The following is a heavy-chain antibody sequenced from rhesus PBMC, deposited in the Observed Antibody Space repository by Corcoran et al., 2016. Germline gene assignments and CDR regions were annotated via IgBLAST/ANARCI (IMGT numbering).Heavy chain of an antibody. CDR1: GGSMSGYYY. J-gene: IGHJ3*01. D-gene: IGHD1-1*01. CDR2: IDGNSASS. Sequence: QVKLQQWGEGLVKPSETLSLTCAVYGGSMSGYYYWTGIRQAPGKGLEWIGNIDGNSASSQYNPSLKNRVTISGDTSKKQFSLRLNSVTAADTAVYYCARGGQPHDAFDFWGQGLRVTVSS. V-gene: IGHV4-73*01. CDR3: ARGGQPHDAFDF.